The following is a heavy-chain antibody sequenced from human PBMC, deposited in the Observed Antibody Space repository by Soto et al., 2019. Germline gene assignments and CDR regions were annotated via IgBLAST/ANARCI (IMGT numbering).Heavy chain of an antibody. CDR1: GFTFSDYY. J-gene: IGHJ4*02. Sequence: ESGGGLVKPGGSLRLSCAASGFTFSDYYMSWIRQAPGKGLEWVSYISSSGSTIYYADSVKGRFTISRDNAKNSLYLQMNSLRAEDTAVYYCARAHYDYIWGSYLMYYFDYWGQGTLVTVSS. V-gene: IGHV3-11*01. CDR2: ISSSGSTI. D-gene: IGHD3-16*02. CDR3: ARAHYDYIWGSYLMYYFDY.